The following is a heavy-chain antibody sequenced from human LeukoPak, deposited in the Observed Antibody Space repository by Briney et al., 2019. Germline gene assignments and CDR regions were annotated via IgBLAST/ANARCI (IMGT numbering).Heavy chain of an antibody. CDR3: ARAGSGYDYDY. D-gene: IGHD5-12*01. CDR2: ISSSSSYI. Sequence: GGSLRLSCAASGFTFSSYSMNWVRQAPGKGLEWVSSISSSSSYIYYADSVKGRSTISRDNAKSSLYLQMNSLRAEDTAVCYCARAGSGYDYDYWGQGTLVTVSS. J-gene: IGHJ4*02. V-gene: IGHV3-21*01. CDR1: GFTFSSYS.